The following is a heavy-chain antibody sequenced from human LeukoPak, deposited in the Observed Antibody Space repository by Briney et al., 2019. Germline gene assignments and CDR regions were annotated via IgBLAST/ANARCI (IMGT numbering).Heavy chain of an antibody. D-gene: IGHD4-23*01. Sequence: QSGGSLRLSCAASGFTFSSYAMSWVRQAPGKGLEWVSAISGSGDGTYYTDSVKGRFTISRDNSKNTLYLQMNSLRAEDTAVYYCAKDDYGGNSRYFHHWGQGTLVTVSS. CDR1: GFTFSSYA. CDR3: AKDDYGGNSRYFHH. J-gene: IGHJ1*01. V-gene: IGHV3-23*01. CDR2: ISGSGDGT.